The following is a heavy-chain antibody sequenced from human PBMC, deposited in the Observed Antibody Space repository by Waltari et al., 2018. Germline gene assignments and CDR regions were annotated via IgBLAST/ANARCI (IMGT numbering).Heavy chain of an antibody. CDR2: INTDGSST. D-gene: IGHD1-26*01. J-gene: IGHJ3*02. CDR3: ARDLPVGATFDAFDI. V-gene: IGHV3-74*01. Sequence: EVQLVESGGGLVQPGGSLRLSCAASGFTFSSYWMHWVRQAPGKGLVWVSRINTDGSSTSYADSVKGRFTISRDNAKNTLYLQMNSLSAEDTAVYYCARDLPVGATFDAFDIWGQGTMVTVSS. CDR1: GFTFSSYW.